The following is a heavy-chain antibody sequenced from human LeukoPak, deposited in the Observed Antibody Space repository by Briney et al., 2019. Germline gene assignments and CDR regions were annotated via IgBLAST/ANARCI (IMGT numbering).Heavy chain of an antibody. CDR3: VRDDSGSVIRGVLHY. V-gene: IGHV3-33*08. J-gene: IGHJ4*02. Sequence: PGRSLRLSCAASGFTFSSYGMHWVRQAPGKGLEWVSVIYLDGSKIYYADSVKGRFTLSRDNSKNTLYLQMNSLIAEDTAVYYCVRDDSGSVIRGVLHYWGQGALVTVSS. CDR1: GFTFSSYG. D-gene: IGHD3-10*01. CDR2: IYLDGSKI.